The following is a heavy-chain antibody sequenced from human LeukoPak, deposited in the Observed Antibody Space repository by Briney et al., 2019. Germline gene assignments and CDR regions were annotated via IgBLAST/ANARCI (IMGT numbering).Heavy chain of an antibody. CDR2: INHGGST. J-gene: IGHJ4*02. V-gene: IGHV4-38-2*02. D-gene: IGHD1-1*01. Sequence: SETLSLTCAVSGYSISSGYYWGWIRQPPGKGLEWIGSINHGGSTYYNPSLKSRVTISVDTSKNQFSLKLSSVTAADTAVYYCARDDLSEGTYFDYWGQGTLVTLSS. CDR1: GYSISSGYY. CDR3: ARDDLSEGTYFDY.